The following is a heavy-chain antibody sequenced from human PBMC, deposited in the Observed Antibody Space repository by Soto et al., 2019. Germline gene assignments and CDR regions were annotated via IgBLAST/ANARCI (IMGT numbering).Heavy chain of an antibody. CDR3: ARGYYWIDP. CDR1: GGSFSGYY. Sequence: SETLSLTCAIYGGSFSGYYWSWIRQPPGKGLEWIGEINHSGSTNYNPSLKSRVTISVDTSKNQFSLKLSSVTAADTAVYYCARGYYWIDPWGQGTLVTVSS. J-gene: IGHJ5*02. CDR2: INHSGST. V-gene: IGHV4-34*01. D-gene: IGHD3-10*01.